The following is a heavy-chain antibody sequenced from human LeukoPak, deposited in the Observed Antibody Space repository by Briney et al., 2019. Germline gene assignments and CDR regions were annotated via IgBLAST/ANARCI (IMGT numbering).Heavy chain of an antibody. J-gene: IGHJ4*02. V-gene: IGHV3-30*04. CDR3: ASSYGSGSPIDY. Sequence: QPGRSLRLSCAASGFTFSSYAMHWVRQAPGKGLEWVAVISYDGSNKYYADSVKGRFTISRDNSKNTLYLQMNSLRAEDTAVYYCASSYGSGSPIDYWGQGTLVTVSS. D-gene: IGHD3-10*01. CDR1: GFTFSSYA. CDR2: ISYDGSNK.